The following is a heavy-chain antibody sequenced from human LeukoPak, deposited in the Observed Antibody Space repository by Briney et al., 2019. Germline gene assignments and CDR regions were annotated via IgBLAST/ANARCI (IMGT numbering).Heavy chain of an antibody. CDR2: INHSGST. Sequence: PSETLSLTCAVYGGSFSGYYWSWIRQPPGKGLEWIGEINHSGSTNYNPSLKSRVTISVDTSKNQFSLKLSSVTPADTAVYYCASSGGSYFDYWGQGTLVTVSS. D-gene: IGHD2-15*01. J-gene: IGHJ4*02. CDR3: ASSGGSYFDY. V-gene: IGHV4-34*01. CDR1: GGSFSGYY.